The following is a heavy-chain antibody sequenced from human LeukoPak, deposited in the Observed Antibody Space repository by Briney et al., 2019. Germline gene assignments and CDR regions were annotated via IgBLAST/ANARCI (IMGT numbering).Heavy chain of an antibody. D-gene: IGHD6-19*01. CDR1: GFTFTSYW. CDR3: VLGSGWHDSH. CDR2: MKQDGSEI. Sequence: PGGSLRLSCAASGFTFTSYWMHWMRQAPGKGLEWVANMKQDGSEIYYVDSVKGRFTISSDNAKKSLYLQVNSLRVEDTAVYYCVLGSGWHDSHWGQGTLVTVSS. J-gene: IGHJ4*02. V-gene: IGHV3-7*03.